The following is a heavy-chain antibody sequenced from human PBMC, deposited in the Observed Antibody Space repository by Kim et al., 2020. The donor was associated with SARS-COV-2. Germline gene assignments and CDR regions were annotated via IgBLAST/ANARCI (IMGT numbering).Heavy chain of an antibody. J-gene: IGHJ4*02. CDR3: AKVQYNDGRGYFDY. CDR2: ISGSGDDT. CDR1: GFTFSTYA. V-gene: IGHV3-23*01. D-gene: IGHD1-20*01. Sequence: VGSLRLSCAVSGFTFSTYAMNWVRQAPGEGLEWVSTISGSGDDTYYADSVKGRFTISRDNSKNTLYLQMSSLRADDTAVYYCAKVQYNDGRGYFDYWGQGPLATVSS.